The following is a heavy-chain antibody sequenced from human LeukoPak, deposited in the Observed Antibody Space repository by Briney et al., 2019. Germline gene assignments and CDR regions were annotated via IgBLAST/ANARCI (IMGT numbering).Heavy chain of an antibody. J-gene: IGHJ5*02. Sequence: PGGSLRLSCAASGFTFNSHAMNWVRQAPGKGLEWVSAISGSDGSTYYADSVKGRFTISRDNSKNTLYLQINSLRAEDTAVYHCAKGKGYSSSSSDHWGQGTLVTVSS. CDR3: AKGKGYSSSSSDH. CDR2: ISGSDGST. CDR1: GFTFNSHA. D-gene: IGHD6-6*01. V-gene: IGHV3-23*01.